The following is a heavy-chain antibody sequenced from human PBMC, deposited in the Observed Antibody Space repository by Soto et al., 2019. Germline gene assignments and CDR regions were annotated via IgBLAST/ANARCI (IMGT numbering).Heavy chain of an antibody. J-gene: IGHJ6*02. D-gene: IGHD2-2*01. CDR3: ARDTLPAIGYCSSTSCYPVYGMDV. V-gene: IGHV6-1*01. CDR1: GDSGSSNSAS. Sequence: TRSLTCGIAGDSGSSNSASWNWIRQSPSRGLEWLGRTYYRSKWYNDYAVSVKSRITINPDTSKNQFSLQLNSVTPEDTAVYYCARDTLPAIGYCSSTSCYPVYGMDVWGQGTTVTVSS. CDR2: TYYRSKWYN.